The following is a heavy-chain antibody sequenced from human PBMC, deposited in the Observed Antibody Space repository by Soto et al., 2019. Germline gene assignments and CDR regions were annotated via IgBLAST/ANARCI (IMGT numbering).Heavy chain of an antibody. CDR3: AREDIVVINGMDV. Sequence: GGSLRLSCAASGLTFSSYWMSWVRQAPGKGLEWVANIKEDGSEKNYVDSLKGRFTISRDNAKNSLYLQMNSLRAEDTAIYYCAREDIVVINGMDVWGQGTTVTVSS. V-gene: IGHV3-7*03. J-gene: IGHJ6*02. CDR2: IKEDGSEK. D-gene: IGHD2-2*01. CDR1: GLTFSSYW.